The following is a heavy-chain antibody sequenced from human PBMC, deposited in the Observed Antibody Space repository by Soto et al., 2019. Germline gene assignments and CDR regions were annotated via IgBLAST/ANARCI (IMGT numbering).Heavy chain of an antibody. Sequence: QVQLVESGGGLDKPGGSLRLSCATSGFTLSDYYMSWLRQAAGKGLEWVSYISSSGSTIYSSASVKGRFTISRDNANNAQDLQMNNLRAEDMAVQYCARGFSYGDYELYWVQGTLVTVSS. CDR1: GFTLSDYY. V-gene: IGHV3-11*01. CDR2: ISSSGSTI. CDR3: ARGFSYGDYELY. J-gene: IGHJ1*01. D-gene: IGHD4-17*01.